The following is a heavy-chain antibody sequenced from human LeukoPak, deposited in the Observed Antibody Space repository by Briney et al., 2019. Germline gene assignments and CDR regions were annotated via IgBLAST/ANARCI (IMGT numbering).Heavy chain of an antibody. CDR3: ARGYSYGSRAYYGMDV. V-gene: IGHV3-66*01. J-gene: IGHJ6*02. CDR1: GFTVSSNY. CDR2: IYSGGST. Sequence: GGSLRLSCAASGFTVSSNYMSWVRQAPGKGLEWVSVIYSGGSTYYADSVKGRFTISRDNSKNTLYLQMNSLRAEDTAVYYCARGYSYGSRAYYGMDVWGQGTTVTVSS. D-gene: IGHD5-18*01.